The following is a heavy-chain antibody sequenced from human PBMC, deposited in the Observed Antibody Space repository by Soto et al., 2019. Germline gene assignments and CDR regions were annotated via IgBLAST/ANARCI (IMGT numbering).Heavy chain of an antibody. CDR2: FHFSGST. CDR3: ASGGYYYYMDV. J-gene: IGHJ6*03. D-gene: IGHD3-3*01. Sequence: QVQLQESGPGLVKPSETLSLTCTVSGGSISSYYWSWIRQPPGKGLEWIGYFHFSGSTNYNPSLKSRVTLSVDTSKNQFSLKLSSVTAADTAVYYCASGGYYYYMDVWGKGTTVTVSS. V-gene: IGHV4-59*08. CDR1: GGSISSYY.